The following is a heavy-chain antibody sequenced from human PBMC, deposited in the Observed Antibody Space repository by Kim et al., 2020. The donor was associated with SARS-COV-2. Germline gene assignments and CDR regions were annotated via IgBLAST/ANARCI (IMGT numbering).Heavy chain of an antibody. V-gene: IGHV4-61*01. CDR1: GGSVSSGSYY. D-gene: IGHD3-10*01. J-gene: IGHJ4*02. CDR3: ARDRFRANPPAAYFDY. CDR2: IYYSGST. Sequence: SETLSLTCTVSGGSVSSGSYYWSWIRQPPGKGLEWIGYIYYSGSTNYNPSLKSRVTISVDTSKNQFSLKLSSVTAADTAVYYCARDRFRANPPAAYFDYWGQGTLVTVSS.